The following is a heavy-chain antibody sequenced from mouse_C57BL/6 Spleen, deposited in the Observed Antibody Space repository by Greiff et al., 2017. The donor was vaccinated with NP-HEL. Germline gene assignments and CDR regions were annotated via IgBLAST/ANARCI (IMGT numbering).Heavy chain of an antibody. CDR2: IYPRSGNT. CDR1: GYTFTSYG. CDR3: ARGDYSNAFAY. Sequence: VQLQQSGAELARPGASVKLSCKASGYTFTSYGISWVKQRTGQGLEWIGEIYPRSGNTYYNEKFKGKATLTADKASSTAYMELRSLTSEDSAVYFCARGDYSNAFAYWGQGTLVTVSA. V-gene: IGHV1-81*01. D-gene: IGHD2-5*01. J-gene: IGHJ3*01.